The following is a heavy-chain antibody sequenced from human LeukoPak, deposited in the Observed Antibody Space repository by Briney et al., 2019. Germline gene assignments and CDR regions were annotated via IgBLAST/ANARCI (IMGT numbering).Heavy chain of an antibody. Sequence: SETLSLTCTVSGGSLSSSSYYWGWIRQPPGKGLEWIGTIFYSGSTYYNPSLKSRVTISVDTSKNQFSLKLSSVTAADTAVYYCARHDSSGYYFVDWGQGTLVTVSS. CDR3: ARHDSSGYYFVD. D-gene: IGHD3-22*01. V-gene: IGHV4-39*01. J-gene: IGHJ4*02. CDR1: GGSLSSSSYY. CDR2: IFYSGST.